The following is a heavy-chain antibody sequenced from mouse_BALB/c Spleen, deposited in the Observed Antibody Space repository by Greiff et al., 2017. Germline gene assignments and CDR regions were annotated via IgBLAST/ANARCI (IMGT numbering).Heavy chain of an antibody. V-gene: IGHV1-67*01. Sequence: QVQLQQSGPEVVRPGVSVKISCKGSGYTFTDYDMHWVKQRHAKNLVGIGVISTYNGNTNYNQKFKGKATMTEDKSSRTAYMELARLTSEDSAIYDCAREGITTASDGYFDVWGAGTTVTVSS. D-gene: IGHD1-1*01. CDR3: AREGITTASDGYFDV. CDR2: ISTYNGNT. J-gene: IGHJ1*01. CDR1: GYTFTDYD.